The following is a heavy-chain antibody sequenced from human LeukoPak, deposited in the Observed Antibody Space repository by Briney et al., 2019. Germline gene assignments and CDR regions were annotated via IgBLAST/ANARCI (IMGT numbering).Heavy chain of an antibody. J-gene: IGHJ2*01. D-gene: IGHD6-13*01. CDR3: ARNVPAAGTDWYFDL. V-gene: IGHV3-21*01. Sequence: RLSXXXXGFTXXXXGMXXXXXXPGKXLEXVSXVSSTSTYIYYADSVKGRFTISRDNAKNSLYLQMNSLRAEDTAVYYCARNVPAAGTDWYFDLWGRGTLVTVSS. CDR2: VSSTSTYI. CDR1: GFTXXXXG.